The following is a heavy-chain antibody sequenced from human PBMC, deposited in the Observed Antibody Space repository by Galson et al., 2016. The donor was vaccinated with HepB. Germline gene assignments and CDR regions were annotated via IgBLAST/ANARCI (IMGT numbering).Heavy chain of an antibody. Sequence: SLRLSCAASGFTFNSYAMHWVRQAPGKGLEWMAIISFDGSDKYYADSVKGRFTISRDNSKNTLYLQMSSLRAVDTAVNYCARTPDSSASRAKSYYFDYWGQGTLVTVSS. CDR1: GFTFNSYA. CDR2: ISFDGSDK. D-gene: IGHD6-6*01. V-gene: IGHV3-30*04. J-gene: IGHJ4*02. CDR3: ARTPDSSASRAKSYYFDY.